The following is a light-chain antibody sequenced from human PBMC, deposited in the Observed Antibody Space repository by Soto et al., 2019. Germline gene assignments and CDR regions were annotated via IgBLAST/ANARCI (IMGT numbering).Light chain of an antibody. Sequence: QSALTQPPSASGSPGQSVTISCTGTSSDVGGYDYVSWYQQHPGKAPKLMISDVSQRPSGVPDRFSGSKSGNTASLTVSGLQAEDEADYYCCSYAGSNNYVFGTGTKVTVL. CDR2: DVS. CDR1: SSDVGGYDY. CDR3: CSYAGSNNYV. V-gene: IGLV2-8*01. J-gene: IGLJ1*01.